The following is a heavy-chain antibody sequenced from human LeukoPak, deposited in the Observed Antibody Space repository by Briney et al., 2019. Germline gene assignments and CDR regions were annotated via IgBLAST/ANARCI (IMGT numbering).Heavy chain of an antibody. V-gene: IGHV4-34*01. D-gene: IGHD6-19*01. Sequence: SETLSLTCAVYGGSFSGYYWSWIRQPPGKGLEWIGEINHSGSTNYNPSLKSRVTISVDTSKNQFPLKLSSVTAADTAVYYCARRAIAVAHDYWGQGTLVTVSS. CDR2: INHSGST. J-gene: IGHJ4*02. CDR1: GGSFSGYY. CDR3: ARRAIAVAHDY.